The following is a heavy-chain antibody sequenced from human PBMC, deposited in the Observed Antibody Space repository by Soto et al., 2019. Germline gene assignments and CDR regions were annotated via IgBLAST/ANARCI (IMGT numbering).Heavy chain of an antibody. Sequence: PMNRFSQPPGKGLEWVAVISHDGINKHYADSVKGRVTVSRDNSNHSLDLQLNSLRGEDTAMYYCAIVMDSSGYCVKWFESWGQGTLVTVSS. CDR1: P. J-gene: IGHJ5*01. D-gene: IGHD6-19*01. CDR2: ISHDGINK. CDR3: AIVMDSSGYCVKWFES. V-gene: IGHV3-30-3*01.